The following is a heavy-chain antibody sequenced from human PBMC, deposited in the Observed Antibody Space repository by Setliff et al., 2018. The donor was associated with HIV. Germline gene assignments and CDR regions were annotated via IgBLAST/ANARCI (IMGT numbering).Heavy chain of an antibody. Sequence: SETLSLTCAVSAYSINSGYYWGWIRQSPGKGLEWIASIYYSGSPNYNPSLKSRVTISVDTSKNQFSLNLSSVTAADTAVYYCARATTTPIAGMLAPPPDYWGQGTLVTVSS. J-gene: IGHJ4*02. CDR1: AYSINSGYY. CDR2: IYYSGSP. CDR3: ARATTTPIAGMLAPPPDY. V-gene: IGHV4-38-2*01. D-gene: IGHD6-13*01.